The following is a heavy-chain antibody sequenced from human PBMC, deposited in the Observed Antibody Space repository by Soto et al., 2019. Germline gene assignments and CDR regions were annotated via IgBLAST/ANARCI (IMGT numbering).Heavy chain of an antibody. D-gene: IGHD6-13*01. Sequence: QVQLQESGPGLVKPSETLSLTCTVSGGSISSYYWSWIRQPPGKGLEWIGYIYYSGSTNYNPSLKSRVTISVDTSKNQFSLKLSSVTAADTAVYYCASAAAGTDYWGQGTLVTVSS. CDR2: IYYSGST. J-gene: IGHJ4*02. CDR1: GGSISSYY. CDR3: ASAAAGTDY. V-gene: IGHV4-59*08.